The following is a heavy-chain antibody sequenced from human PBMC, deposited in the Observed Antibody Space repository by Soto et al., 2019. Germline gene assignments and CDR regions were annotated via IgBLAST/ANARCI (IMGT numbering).Heavy chain of an antibody. CDR2: INAGHGNT. V-gene: IGHV1-3*01. D-gene: IGHD1-20*01. J-gene: IGHJ5*02. Sequence: ASVKVSCKASGYTFTSYAMHWVRQAPRQRLEWMGWINAGHGNTKNSQKFQGRVTITTDTTASTAYMELSSLRSEDTAVYYCARDGITGTTGFDPWGQGTLVTVSS. CDR1: GYTFTSYA. CDR3: ARDGITGTTGFDP.